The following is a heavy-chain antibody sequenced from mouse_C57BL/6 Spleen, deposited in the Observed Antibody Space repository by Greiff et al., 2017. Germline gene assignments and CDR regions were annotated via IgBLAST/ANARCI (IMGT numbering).Heavy chain of an antibody. Sequence: QVHVKQPGAELVKPGASVKLSCKASGYTFTSYWMHWVKQRPGQGLEWIGMIHPNSGSTNYNEKFKSKATLTVDKSSSTAYMQLSSLTSEDSAVYYCARLPSDYDAWFAYWGQGTLVTVSA. J-gene: IGHJ3*01. CDR2: IHPNSGST. CDR3: ARLPSDYDAWFAY. CDR1: GYTFTSYW. V-gene: IGHV1-64*01. D-gene: IGHD2-4*01.